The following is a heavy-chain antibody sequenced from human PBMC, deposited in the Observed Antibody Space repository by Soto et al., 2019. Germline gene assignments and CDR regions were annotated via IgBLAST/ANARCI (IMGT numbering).Heavy chain of an antibody. V-gene: IGHV3-33*01. Sequence: GGSLRLSCAASGFTFSSYGMHWVRQAPGKGLEWVAVIWYDGSNKYYADSVKVRFTISRDNSKNTLYLQMNSLRAEDTAVYYCARDQLRGGYYYGMDVWGQGTTVTVSS. D-gene: IGHD4-17*01. J-gene: IGHJ6*02. CDR2: IWYDGSNK. CDR3: ARDQLRGGYYYGMDV. CDR1: GFTFSSYG.